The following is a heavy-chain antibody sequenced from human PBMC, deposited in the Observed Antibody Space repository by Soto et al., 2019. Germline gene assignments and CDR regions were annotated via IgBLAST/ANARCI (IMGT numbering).Heavy chain of an antibody. J-gene: IGHJ4*02. CDR2: ISSSSSYT. V-gene: IGHV3-11*05. D-gene: IGHD4-17*01. Sequence: QVQLVESGGGLVKPGGSLRLSCAASGFTFSDYYMSWIRQAPGKGLEWVSYISSSSSYTNYADSVKGRFTISRDNAKNSLYLQMNILRAEYTAVYYCARDYGDHVVDYWGQGTLVTVSS. CDR1: GFTFSDYY. CDR3: ARDYGDHVVDY.